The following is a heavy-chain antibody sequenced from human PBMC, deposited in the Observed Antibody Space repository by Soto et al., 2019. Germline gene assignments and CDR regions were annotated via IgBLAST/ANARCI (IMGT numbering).Heavy chain of an antibody. J-gene: IGHJ4*02. D-gene: IGHD6-19*01. CDR2: IYYSGST. Sequence: ETLSLTCTVSGGSISSSGYYWGWIRQPPGKGLEWIGSIYYSGSTYYNPSLKSRVTISVDTSKNQFSLKLSSVTAADTAVYYCEIEQWLDTFDYWCQATLLTVSS. CDR1: GGSISSSGYY. CDR3: EIEQWLDTFDY. V-gene: IGHV4-39*02.